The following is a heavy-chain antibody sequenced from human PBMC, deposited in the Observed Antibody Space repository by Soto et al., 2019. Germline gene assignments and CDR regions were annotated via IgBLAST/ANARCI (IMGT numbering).Heavy chain of an antibody. Sequence: QVSLVQSGAEVKKAGSSVKVSCKASEGTFSSYGISWVRQAPGQGLEWMGGIIPIYETVTYAQRFQGRLTISADESTSTAYMELXXXXXXXTAVYYCARDLVVTAKCLDPWGQGTLVTVSS. CDR2: IIPIYETV. CDR1: EGTFSSYG. CDR3: ARDLVVTAKCLDP. V-gene: IGHV1-69*01. D-gene: IGHD2-21*02. J-gene: IGHJ5*02.